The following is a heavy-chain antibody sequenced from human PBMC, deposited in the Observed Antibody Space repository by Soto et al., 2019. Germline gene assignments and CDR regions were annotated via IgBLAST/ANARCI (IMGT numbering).Heavy chain of an antibody. V-gene: IGHV3-9*01. D-gene: IGHD2-8*01. Sequence: GGSLRLSCTASGFTFDDYAIHWVRQAPGKGLVWVSGVSWNSGSIAYADSVKGRFSISRDNAKNSLYLQMNSLRSEDTALYYCARGAGVVLQMASDYWGQGTLVTVS. CDR3: ARGAGVVLQMASDY. J-gene: IGHJ4*02. CDR2: VSWNSGSI. CDR1: GFTFDDYA.